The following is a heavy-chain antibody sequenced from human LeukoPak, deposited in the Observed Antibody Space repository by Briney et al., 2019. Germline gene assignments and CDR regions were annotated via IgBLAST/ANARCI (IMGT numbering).Heavy chain of an antibody. J-gene: IGHJ6*02. Sequence: SVKVSCKASGGTFSSYAISWVRQAPGQGLEWMGRIIPILGIANYAQKFQGRVTITADKSTSTAYMELSSLRSEDTAVYYCARAVTAAAGMLDYYYGMDVWGQGTTVTVSS. CDR3: ARAVTAAAGMLDYYYGMDV. D-gene: IGHD6-13*01. V-gene: IGHV1-69*04. CDR1: GGTFSSYA. CDR2: IIPILGIA.